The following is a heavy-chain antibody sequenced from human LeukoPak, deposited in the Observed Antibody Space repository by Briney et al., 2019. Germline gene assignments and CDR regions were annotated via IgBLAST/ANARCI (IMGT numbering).Heavy chain of an antibody. J-gene: IGHJ4*02. CDR1: GFTFISYW. CDR2: IRQDGSEK. Sequence: GGSLRLSCTTSGFTFISYWMSWVRQAPGKGLEWVANIRQDGSEKYYVDSVKGRFTISRDNAKNSLYLQMNSLRAEDTAVYYCARNFHTSSGGVDCWGQGTLVTVSS. D-gene: IGHD6-25*01. CDR3: ARNFHTSSGGVDC. V-gene: IGHV3-7*02.